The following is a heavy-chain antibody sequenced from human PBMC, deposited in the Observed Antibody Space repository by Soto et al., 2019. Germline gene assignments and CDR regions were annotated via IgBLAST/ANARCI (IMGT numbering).Heavy chain of an antibody. Sequence: GGSLRLSCEASGFTFSTYWMHWVRQAPGKGLVWVSAISNSGATTFYADPVKGRFTISRDNSKNTLYLQIDSLRAEDTAVYYCAKDIDWLPVYWGQGTLVTVSS. J-gene: IGHJ4*02. CDR2: ISNSGATT. D-gene: IGHD3-9*01. CDR3: AKDIDWLPVY. V-gene: IGHV3-23*01. CDR1: GFTFSTYW.